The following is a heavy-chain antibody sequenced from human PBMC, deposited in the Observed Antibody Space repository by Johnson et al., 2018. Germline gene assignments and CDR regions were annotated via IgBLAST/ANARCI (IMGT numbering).Heavy chain of an antibody. V-gene: IGHV3-9*01. Sequence: VQLVESGGGLVQXGRSLRLSCAASGFTFDDYAMHWVRQAPGKGLEWVSGISGNSGSIGYGESVKGRFTTSRDNAKNSLYLQMNSLRAEDTALYYCAKDRVYYYDSSGYGAFDIWGQGTMVTVSS. CDR3: AKDRVYYYDSSGYGAFDI. J-gene: IGHJ3*02. CDR1: GFTFDDYA. D-gene: IGHD3-22*01. CDR2: ISGNSGSI.